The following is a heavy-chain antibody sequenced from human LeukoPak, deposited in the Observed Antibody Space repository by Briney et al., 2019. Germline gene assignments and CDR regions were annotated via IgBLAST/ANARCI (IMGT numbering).Heavy chain of an antibody. V-gene: IGHV4-31*03. J-gene: IGHJ4*02. CDR2: IYYSGST. CDR3: ATCYGDYARSLDY. D-gene: IGHD4-17*01. CDR1: GGSISSGGYY. Sequence: SETLSLTCTVSGGSISSGGYYWSWIRQHPGKGLEWIAYIYYSGSTYYNPSLKSRVTISVDTSKNQFSLKLSSVTAADTAVYYCATCYGDYARSLDYWGQGTLVTVSS.